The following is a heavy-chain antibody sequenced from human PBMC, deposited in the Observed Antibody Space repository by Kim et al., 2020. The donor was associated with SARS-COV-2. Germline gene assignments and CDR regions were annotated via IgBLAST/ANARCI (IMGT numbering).Heavy chain of an antibody. V-gene: IGHV5-51*01. D-gene: IGHD3-22*01. Sequence: PAFQGQVTISADKSISTTYLQWSSLKASDTAMYYCARPDYYDSTGGAFDIWGQGTMVTVSS. CDR3: ARPDYYDSTGGAFDI. J-gene: IGHJ3*02.